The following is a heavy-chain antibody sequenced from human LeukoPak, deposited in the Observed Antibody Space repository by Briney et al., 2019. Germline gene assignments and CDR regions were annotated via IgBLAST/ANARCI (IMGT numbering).Heavy chain of an antibody. J-gene: IGHJ3*02. CDR1: GFTFSSYS. CDR3: ARDETYYYDSSGPFDAFDI. D-gene: IGHD3-22*01. V-gene: IGHV3-21*01. Sequence: PGGSLRLSCAASGFTFSSYSMNWVRQAPGKGLEWVSSISSSSSYIYYADSVKGRFTISRDNAKNSLYLQMNSLRAEDTAVYYCARDETYYYDSSGPFDAFDIWGQGTMVTVSS. CDR2: ISSSSSYI.